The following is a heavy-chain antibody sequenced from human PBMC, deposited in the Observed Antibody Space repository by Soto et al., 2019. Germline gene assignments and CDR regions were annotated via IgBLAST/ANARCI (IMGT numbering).Heavy chain of an antibody. V-gene: IGHV4-39*07. D-gene: IGHD2-21*02. CDR1: GDSIISSDFY. CDR3: ARAGAYCGGDCYRSAFDI. J-gene: IGHJ3*02. Sequence: SETLSLTCTVSGDSIISSDFYWGWVRQPPGKGLEWIGSIFYLGSSYYNPSLKSRVTMSVDTSKNQFSLRLSSVTAADTAVYYCARAGAYCGGDCYRSAFDIWGQGTMVTVSS. CDR2: IFYLGSS.